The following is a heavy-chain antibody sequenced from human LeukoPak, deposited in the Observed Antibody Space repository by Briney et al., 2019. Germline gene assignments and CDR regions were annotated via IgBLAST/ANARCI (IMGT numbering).Heavy chain of an antibody. J-gene: IGHJ4*02. D-gene: IGHD3-22*01. Sequence: ASVKVSCKAFGYTFTSYYMHWVRQAPGQGLEWMGWINPNSGGTNYAQKFQGRVTMTRDTSISTAYMELSRLRSDDTAVYYCARDPDSSGYGFDYWGQGTLVTVSS. CDR3: ARDPDSSGYGFDY. CDR1: GYTFTSYY. V-gene: IGHV1-2*02. CDR2: INPNSGGT.